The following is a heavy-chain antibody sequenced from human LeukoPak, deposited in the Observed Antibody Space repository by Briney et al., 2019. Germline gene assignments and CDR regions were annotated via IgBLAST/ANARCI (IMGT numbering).Heavy chain of an antibody. CDR3: ARVHYYGSGSYVFFDY. CDR1: GYTLTELS. Sequence: ASVKVSCKVSGYTLTELSMHWVRQAPGKGLEWMGGFDPEDGETIYAQKFQGRVTMTTDTSTSTAYMELRSLRSDDTAVYYCARVHYYGSGSYVFFDYWGQGTLVTVSS. V-gene: IGHV1-24*01. J-gene: IGHJ4*02. D-gene: IGHD3-10*01. CDR2: FDPEDGET.